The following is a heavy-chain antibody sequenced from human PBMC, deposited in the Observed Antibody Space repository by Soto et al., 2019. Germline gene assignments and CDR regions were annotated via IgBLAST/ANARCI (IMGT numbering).Heavy chain of an antibody. CDR1: GGSISSGGYY. CDR3: ARGVTMVRGVIHTPYFDY. CDR2: IYYSGST. V-gene: IGHV4-31*03. J-gene: IGHJ4*02. D-gene: IGHD3-10*01. Sequence: QVQLQESGPGLVKPSQTLSLTCTVSGGSISSGGYYWSWIRQHPGKGLEWIGYIYYSGSTYYNPSLRSRVTISVDTSKNQFSLKLSSVTAADTAVYYCARGVTMVRGVIHTPYFDYWGQGTLVTVSS.